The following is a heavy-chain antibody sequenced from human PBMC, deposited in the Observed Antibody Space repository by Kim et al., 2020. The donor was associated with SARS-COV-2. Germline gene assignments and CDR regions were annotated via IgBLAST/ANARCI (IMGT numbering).Heavy chain of an antibody. CDR2: ISYDGSNK. D-gene: IGHD6-13*01. Sequence: GGSLRLSCAASGFTFSSYAMHWVRQAPGKGLEWVAVISYDGSNKYYADSVKGRFTISRDNSKNTLYLQMNSLRAEDTAVYYCARDGSSSWSLFYYYGMDVWGQGTTVTVSS. J-gene: IGHJ6*02. CDR3: ARDGSSSWSLFYYYGMDV. CDR1: GFTFSSYA. V-gene: IGHV3-30-3*01.